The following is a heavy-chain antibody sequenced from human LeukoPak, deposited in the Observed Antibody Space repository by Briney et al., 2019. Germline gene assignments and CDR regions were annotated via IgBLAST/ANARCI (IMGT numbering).Heavy chain of an antibody. CDR1: GGSIGSTIHY. V-gene: IGHV4-39*01. CDR3: ARQGTDYDILTGYARAFDI. CDR2: IYHTGST. J-gene: IGHJ3*02. Sequence: SETLSLTCTVSGGSIGSTIHYWGWIRQPPGKGLEWIGTIYHTGSTYYNPSLKSRVTISVDTSKNQFSLKLSSVPATDTAVYYCARQGTDYDILTGYARAFDIWGQGTMVTVSS. D-gene: IGHD3-9*01.